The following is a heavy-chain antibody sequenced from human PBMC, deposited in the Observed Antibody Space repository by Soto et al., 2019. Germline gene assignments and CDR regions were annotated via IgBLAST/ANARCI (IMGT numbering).Heavy chain of an antibody. Sequence: QVQLVESGGGVVQPGRSLRLSCAASGFTFSSYGMHWVRQAPGKGLEWVAVISYDGSNKYYADSVKGRFTISRDNSKNTLYLQMNRLRDEDTAVYYCAKVGQQLADYWGQGTLVTVSS. J-gene: IGHJ4*02. V-gene: IGHV3-30*18. CDR3: AKVGQQLADY. CDR1: GFTFSSYG. CDR2: ISYDGSNK. D-gene: IGHD6-13*01.